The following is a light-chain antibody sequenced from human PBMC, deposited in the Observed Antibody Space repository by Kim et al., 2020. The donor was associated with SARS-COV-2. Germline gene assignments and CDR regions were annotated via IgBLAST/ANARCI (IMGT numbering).Light chain of an antibody. V-gene: IGKV1-39*01. CDR1: QSIGTY. J-gene: IGKJ4*01. CDR3: QQSFNTPLT. Sequence: ASVGDRVTVTCRASQSIGTYLNWYLQKPGKAPRVLIYGASSLQSGVPSRFSGRGSGTDFTLTISSLQPEDFATYYCQQSFNTPLTFGGGTKVDIK. CDR2: GAS.